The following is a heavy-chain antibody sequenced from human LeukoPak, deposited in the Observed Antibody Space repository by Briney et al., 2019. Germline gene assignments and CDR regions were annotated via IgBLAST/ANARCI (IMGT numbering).Heavy chain of an antibody. CDR3: ARDSTYSSSWYEHY. Sequence: PGGSLRLSCAASGFAFSSYWMSWVRQAPGKGLEWVSSISSSSSYIYYADSVKGRFTISRDNAKNSLYLQMNSLRAEDTAVYYCARDSTYSSSWYEHYWGQGTLVTVSS. V-gene: IGHV3-21*01. CDR1: GFAFSSYW. J-gene: IGHJ4*02. CDR2: ISSSSSYI. D-gene: IGHD6-13*01.